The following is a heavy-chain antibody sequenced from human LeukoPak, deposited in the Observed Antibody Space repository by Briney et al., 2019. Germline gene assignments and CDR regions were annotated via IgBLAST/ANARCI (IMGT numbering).Heavy chain of an antibody. J-gene: IGHJ5*02. CDR3: ARARSVATARRYNWFDP. CDR2: FYYSGST. Sequence: SETLSLTCTVSGGSISSYYWSWIRQPPGKGLEWIGYFYYSGSTNYNPSLKSRVTISVDTSKNQFSLKLSSVTAADTAVYYCARARSVATARRYNWFDPWGQGTLVTVS. D-gene: IGHD5-18*01. CDR1: GGSISSYY. V-gene: IGHV4-59*01.